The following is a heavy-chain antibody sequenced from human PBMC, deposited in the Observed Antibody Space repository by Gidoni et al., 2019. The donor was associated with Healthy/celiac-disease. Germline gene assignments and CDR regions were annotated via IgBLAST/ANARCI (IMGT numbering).Heavy chain of an antibody. J-gene: IGHJ3*02. CDR1: GYTFTSYY. D-gene: IGHD3-3*01. CDR3: ARGFADFWSGTRDFDAFDI. CDR2: INPSGGST. Sequence: QVQLVQSGAEVKKPGASVKVSCKASGYTFTSYYMHWVRQAPGQGLEWMGIINPSGGSTSYAQKFQGRVTMTRDTSTSTVYMELSSLRSEDTAVYYCARGFADFWSGTRDFDAFDIWGQGTMVTVSS. V-gene: IGHV1-46*01.